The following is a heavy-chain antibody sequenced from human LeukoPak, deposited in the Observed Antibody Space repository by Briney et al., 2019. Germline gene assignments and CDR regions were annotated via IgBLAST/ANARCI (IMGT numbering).Heavy chain of an antibody. V-gene: IGHV3-23*01. J-gene: IGHJ4*02. Sequence: GGSLRLYCAASGFTFSSYAMSWVRQAPGKGLEWVSAIGGSGDSTYYADSVKGRFTISRDNSKNTLCLQMNSLRAEDTAVYYCARRGDSSGYYGGPFAYWGQGTLVTVSS. CDR1: GFTFSSYA. D-gene: IGHD3-22*01. CDR3: ARRGDSSGYYGGPFAY. CDR2: IGGSGDST.